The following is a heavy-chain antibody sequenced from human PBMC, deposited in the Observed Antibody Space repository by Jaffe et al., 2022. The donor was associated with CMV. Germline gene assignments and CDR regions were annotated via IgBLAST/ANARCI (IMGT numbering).Heavy chain of an antibody. CDR2: TRNKANSYTT. D-gene: IGHD2-21*02. J-gene: IGHJ2*01. CDR1: GFTFSDHY. Sequence: EVQLVESGGGLVQPGGSLRLSCAASGFTFSDHYMDWVRQAPGKGLEWVGRTRNKANSYTTEYAASVKGRFTISRDDSKNSLYLQMNSLKTEDTAVYYCARREANCGGDCYSRNWYFDLWGRGTLVTVSS. V-gene: IGHV3-72*01. CDR3: ARREANCGGDCYSRNWYFDL.